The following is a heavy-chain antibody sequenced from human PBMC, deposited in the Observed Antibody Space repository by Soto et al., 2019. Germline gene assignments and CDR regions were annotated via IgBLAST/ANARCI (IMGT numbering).Heavy chain of an antibody. CDR1: GGSFSGYY. J-gene: IGHJ4*02. Sequence: SETLSLTCAVYGGSFSGYYWSWIRQPPGKGLEWIGEINHSGSTNYNPSLKSRVTISVDTSKNQFSLKLSSVTAAGTAVYYCARGARFLVGATHFHYWGQGTLVTVSS. CDR2: INHSGST. V-gene: IGHV4-34*01. D-gene: IGHD1-26*01. CDR3: ARGARFLVGATHFHY.